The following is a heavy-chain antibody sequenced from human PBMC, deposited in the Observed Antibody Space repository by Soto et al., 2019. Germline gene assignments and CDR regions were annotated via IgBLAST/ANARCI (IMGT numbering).Heavy chain of an antibody. Sequence: QVQLVQSGAEVQKPGSSVKVSCKASGGTFSSYAISWVRQAPGQGLEWMGGIIPIFGTANYAQKFQGRVTITADKSTSTAYMELSSLRSEDTAVYYCARGIAAAGMPTDYYYYGMDVWGQGTTVTVSS. CDR3: ARGIAAAGMPTDYYYYGMDV. D-gene: IGHD6-13*01. J-gene: IGHJ6*02. CDR2: IIPIFGTA. CDR1: GGTFSSYA. V-gene: IGHV1-69*06.